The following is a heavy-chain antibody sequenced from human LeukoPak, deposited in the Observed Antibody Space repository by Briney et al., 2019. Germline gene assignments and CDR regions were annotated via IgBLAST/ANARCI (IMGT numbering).Heavy chain of an antibody. CDR1: GFTFSSYA. V-gene: IGHV3-23*01. J-gene: IGHJ4*02. D-gene: IGHD6-19*01. CDR3: ARNISSGWYGDY. Sequence: PGGSLTLPCAASGFTFSSYAMSWVRQAPGKGLEWVSGISGSGDSTSYADSVKSRFSVSRDNSKNTLYLQMNSLRAEDTALYYCARNISSGWYGDYWGPGTLVTVSS. CDR2: ISGSGDST.